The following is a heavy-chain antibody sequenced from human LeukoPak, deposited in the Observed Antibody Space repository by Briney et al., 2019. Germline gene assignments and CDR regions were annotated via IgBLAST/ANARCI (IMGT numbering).Heavy chain of an antibody. CDR2: MNPNRGNT. V-gene: IGHV1-8*02. D-gene: IGHD6-19*01. J-gene: IGHJ6*03. CDR3: ARERSIAVAGTLRREVYYMDV. CDR1: GYTFTSYD. Sequence: ASVKVSCKASGYTFTSYDINWVRQATGQGLEWMGWMNPNRGNTGYAQKFQGRVTMTRDTSTSTVYMELSSLRSEDTAVYYCARERSIAVAGTLRREVYYMDVWGKGTTVTVSS.